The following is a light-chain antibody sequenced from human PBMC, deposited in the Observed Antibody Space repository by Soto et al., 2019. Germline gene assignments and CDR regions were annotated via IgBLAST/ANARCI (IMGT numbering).Light chain of an antibody. CDR2: DVG. Sequence: QSVLTQPASVSGSPGQSITISCTGTSRDVGGYNYVSWYQHRPGEVPKLIIYDVGNRPSGVSDRFSGSKSGDTASLTISGLRAEHEADYYCNSYRNTAARYVFGTGTKVTVL. J-gene: IGLJ1*01. V-gene: IGLV2-14*03. CDR1: SRDVGGYNY. CDR3: NSYRNTAARYV.